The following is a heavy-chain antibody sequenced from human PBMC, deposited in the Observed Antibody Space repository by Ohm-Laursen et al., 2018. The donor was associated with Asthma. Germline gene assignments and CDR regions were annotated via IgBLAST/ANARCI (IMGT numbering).Heavy chain of an antibody. V-gene: IGHV4-31*03. CDR3: ARGVDYGGNHLDS. J-gene: IGHJ4*02. D-gene: IGHD4-23*01. CDR2: IYDSGMT. Sequence: TLSLTCFVSGGTISSGGHYWNWIRQEPGKGLEWIANIYDSGMTYYKASLKSRLTISVDSSKNQLSLILTSVTAADTAVYYCARGVDYGGNHLDSWGQGTLVTVS. CDR1: GGTISSGGHY.